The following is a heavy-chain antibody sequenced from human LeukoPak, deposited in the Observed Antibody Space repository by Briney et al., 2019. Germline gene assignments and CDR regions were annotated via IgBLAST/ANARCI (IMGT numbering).Heavy chain of an antibody. CDR2: IYSGGST. Sequence: GGSLRLSCAASGFTVSSNYMSWVRQAPGKGLEWVSVIYSGGSTYYADSVKGRFTISRDNSKNTLYLQMNSLRAEDTAVYYCAREHTTVTSLLDYWGQGTLVTVSS. D-gene: IGHD4-17*01. J-gene: IGHJ4*02. CDR1: GFTVSSNY. CDR3: AREHTTVTSLLDY. V-gene: IGHV3-66*01.